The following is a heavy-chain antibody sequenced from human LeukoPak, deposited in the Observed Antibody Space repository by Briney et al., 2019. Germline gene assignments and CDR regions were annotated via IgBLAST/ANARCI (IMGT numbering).Heavy chain of an antibody. CDR1: GGSISSHY. Sequence: SETLSLTCSVSGGSISSHYWSWIRQPPGKGLEWIGYIYYSGSTNYNPSLKSRVTISVDTSKNQFSLKLSSVTAADTAVYYCARGDSGTYGSAFDIWGQGTMVTVSS. CDR2: IYYSGST. J-gene: IGHJ3*02. CDR3: ARGDSGTYGSAFDI. D-gene: IGHD1-26*01. V-gene: IGHV4-59*11.